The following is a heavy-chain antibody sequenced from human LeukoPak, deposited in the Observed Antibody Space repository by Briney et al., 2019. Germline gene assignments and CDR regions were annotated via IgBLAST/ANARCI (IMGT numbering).Heavy chain of an antibody. CDR3: ARQRWSWYFYMDV. CDR2: ISSNGGST. D-gene: IGHD2-15*01. J-gene: IGHJ6*03. Sequence: GGSLRLSCAASGFTFSSYAMHWVRQAPGKGLEYVSAISSNGGSTYYANSVKGRFTISRDNSKNTLYLQMGSLRAEDMAVYYCARQRWSWYFYMDVWGKGTTVTISS. CDR1: GFTFSSYA. V-gene: IGHV3-64*01.